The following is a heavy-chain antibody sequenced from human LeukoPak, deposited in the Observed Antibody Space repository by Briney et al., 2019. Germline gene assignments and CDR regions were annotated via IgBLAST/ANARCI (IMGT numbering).Heavy chain of an antibody. CDR2: ITYSGST. CDR3: ARQGYDILTGYIDAFDI. J-gene: IGHJ3*02. CDR1: GGSISSYY. Sequence: TSETLSLTCTVSGGSISSYYWNWIRQPPGKGLEWIGYITYSGSTNYNPSLKSRVTISIDTSKNQFSLKLRSVTAADTAIYYCARQGYDILTGYIDAFDIWGQGTMVTVSS. D-gene: IGHD3-9*01. V-gene: IGHV4-59*08.